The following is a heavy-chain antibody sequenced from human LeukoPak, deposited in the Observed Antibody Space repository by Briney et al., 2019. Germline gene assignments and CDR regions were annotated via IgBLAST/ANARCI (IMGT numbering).Heavy chain of an antibody. D-gene: IGHD6-19*01. CDR3: ARDPVNSSGWYSRAAEYFQH. Sequence: RASVKVSCKASGYTFTSYGISWVRQAPGQGLEWMGWISAYNGNTNYAQKLQGRVTMTTDTSTSTAYMELRSLRSDDTAVYYCARDPVNSSGWYSRAAEYFQHWGQGTLVTVSS. V-gene: IGHV1-18*01. CDR1: GYTFTSYG. J-gene: IGHJ1*01. CDR2: ISAYNGNT.